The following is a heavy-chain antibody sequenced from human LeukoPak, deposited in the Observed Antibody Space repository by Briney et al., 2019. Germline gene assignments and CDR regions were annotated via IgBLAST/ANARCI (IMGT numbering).Heavy chain of an antibody. J-gene: IGHJ4*02. Sequence: GGSLRLSCAASGFTFSSYAMYWVRQAPGKGLEYVSGISSNGGSTYYAHSVKGGFTISRDNSKNTLYIQMGSLRAEDMAVYYCAREYSSSSVDYWGQGTLVTVSS. V-gene: IGHV3-64*01. CDR1: GFTFSSYA. CDR3: AREYSSSSVDY. D-gene: IGHD6-6*01. CDR2: ISSNGGST.